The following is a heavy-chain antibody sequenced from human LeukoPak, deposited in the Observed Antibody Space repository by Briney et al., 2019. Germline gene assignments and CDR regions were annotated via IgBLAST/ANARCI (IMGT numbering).Heavy chain of an antibody. V-gene: IGHV1-69*13. CDR2: IIPIFGTA. CDR3: ARGPIAAAGKGYFQH. J-gene: IGHJ1*01. D-gene: IGHD6-13*01. Sequence: ASVTVSCKASGGTFSSYAISWVRQAPGQGLEWMGGIIPIFGTANYAQKFQGRVTITADESTSTAYMELSSLRSEDTAVYYCARGPIAAAGKGYFQHWGQGTLVTVSS. CDR1: GGTFSSYA.